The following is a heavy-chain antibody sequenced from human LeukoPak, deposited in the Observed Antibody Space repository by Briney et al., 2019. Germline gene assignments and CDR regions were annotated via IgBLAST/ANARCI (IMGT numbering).Heavy chain of an antibody. V-gene: IGHV1-18*01. CDR1: SYTFTSYG. CDR2: ISAYNGNT. Sequence: ASVKVSCKASSYTFTSYGISWVRQAPGQGLEWMGWISAYNGNTNYAQKLQGRVTMTTDTSASTAYMDLRSLRSDDTAVYYCARDYDILTGPSRQNAFDIWGQGTMVTVSS. CDR3: ARDYDILTGPSRQNAFDI. J-gene: IGHJ3*02. D-gene: IGHD3-9*01.